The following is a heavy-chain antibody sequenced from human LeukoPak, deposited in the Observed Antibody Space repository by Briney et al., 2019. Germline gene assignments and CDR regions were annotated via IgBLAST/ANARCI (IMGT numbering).Heavy chain of an antibody. D-gene: IGHD6-6*01. V-gene: IGHV4-59*05. CDR1: GGSISGYY. Sequence: SETLSLTCTVSGGSISGYYWSWIRQPPGKGLEWIGSIYYSGSTYYNPSLKSRVTISVDTSKNQFSLKLSSVTAADTAVYYCARLSSSIAFDIWGQGTMVTVSS. J-gene: IGHJ3*02. CDR2: IYYSGST. CDR3: ARLSSSIAFDI.